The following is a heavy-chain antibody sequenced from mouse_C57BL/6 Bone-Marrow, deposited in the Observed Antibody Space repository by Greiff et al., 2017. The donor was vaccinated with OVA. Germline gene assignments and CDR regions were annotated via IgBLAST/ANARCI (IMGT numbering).Heavy chain of an antibody. CDR1: GYTFTSYG. CDR3: GGDAHWYFDV. V-gene: IGHV1-81*01. CDR2: IYPRSGNT. Sequence: QVQLQQSGAELARPGASVKLSCKASGYTFTSYGISWVKQRTGQGLEWIGEIYPRSGNTYYNEKFKGKATLTADKSSSTAYMELRSLTSEDSAVSFYGGDAHWYFDVWGTGTTVTVSS. J-gene: IGHJ1*03.